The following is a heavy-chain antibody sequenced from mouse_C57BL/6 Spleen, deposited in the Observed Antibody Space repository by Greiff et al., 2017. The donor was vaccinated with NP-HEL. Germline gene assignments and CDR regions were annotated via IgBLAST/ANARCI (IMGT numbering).Heavy chain of an antibody. J-gene: IGHJ2*01. Sequence: EVQLQQSGPVLVKPGASVKMSCKASGYTFTDYYMNWVKQSHGKSLEWIGVINPYNGGTSYNQKFKGKATLTVDKSSSTAYMELNSLTSEDSAVYYCARCQGSITGTFDYWGQGTTLTVSS. V-gene: IGHV1-19*01. D-gene: IGHD4-1*01. CDR3: ARCQGSITGTFDY. CDR1: GYTFTDYY. CDR2: INPYNGGT.